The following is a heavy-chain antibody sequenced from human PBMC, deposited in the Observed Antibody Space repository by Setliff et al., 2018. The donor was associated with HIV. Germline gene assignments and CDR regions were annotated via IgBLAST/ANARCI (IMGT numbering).Heavy chain of an antibody. CDR2: IHHGGST. V-gene: IGHV4-34*01. CDR3: ARVARYSYGSFES. CDR1: GGSFTAYY. D-gene: IGHD5-18*01. Sequence: SETLSLTCAVYGGSFTAYYWTWIRQPPGKGLEWIGEIHHGGSTNYMPSRKNRVTISVDTSKNQFSLTLRSLTAADTAVYYCARVARYSYGSFESWGQGTLVTVSS. J-gene: IGHJ4*02.